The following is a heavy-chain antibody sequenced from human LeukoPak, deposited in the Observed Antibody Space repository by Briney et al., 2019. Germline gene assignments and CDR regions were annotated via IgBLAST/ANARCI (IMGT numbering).Heavy chain of an antibody. CDR1: GYTFTAYY. CDR3: ARGPNYYDSSGFLYRD. D-gene: IGHD3-22*01. J-gene: IGHJ4*02. CDR2: INPNSGDT. V-gene: IGHV1-2*02. Sequence: ASVKVSCKASGYTFTAYYMHWVRQAPGQGLEWMGWINPNSGDTKIAQKFQGRVTMTRDTSISTAYMELSSLTSDDTAVYYCARGPNYYDSSGFLYRDWGQGTLVTVSS.